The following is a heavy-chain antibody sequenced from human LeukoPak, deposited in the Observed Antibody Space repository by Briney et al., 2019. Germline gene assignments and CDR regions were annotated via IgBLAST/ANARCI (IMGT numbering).Heavy chain of an antibody. V-gene: IGHV5-51*01. Sequence: GESLKTSCQVSGYTFTDYWIGWVRHVSGKGLEWMGIIFPGDSDTKYSPSFQGHVTISVDKSISTAYLQWSSLKASDTATYYCAREDSGGWRYFDSWGQGTLVTVFS. D-gene: IGHD6-19*01. J-gene: IGHJ4*02. CDR1: GYTFTDYW. CDR3: AREDSGGWRYFDS. CDR2: IFPGDSDT.